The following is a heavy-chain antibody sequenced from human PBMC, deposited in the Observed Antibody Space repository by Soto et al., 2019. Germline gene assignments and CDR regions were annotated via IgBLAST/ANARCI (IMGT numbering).Heavy chain of an antibody. CDR2: IYSGGST. V-gene: IGHV3-53*01. J-gene: IGHJ4*02. Sequence: GESLKISCAASGFTVSSNYMSWVRQAPGKGLEWVSVIYSGGSTYYADSVKGRFTISRHNSKNTLYLQMNSLRAEDTAVYYCAKGAPIGGVIVDFDYWGQGTLVTVSS. D-gene: IGHD3-16*02. CDR3: AKGAPIGGVIVDFDY. CDR1: GFTVSSNY.